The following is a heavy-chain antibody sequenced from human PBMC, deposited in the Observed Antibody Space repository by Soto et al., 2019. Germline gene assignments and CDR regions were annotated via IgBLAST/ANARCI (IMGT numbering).Heavy chain of an antibody. V-gene: IGHV4-4*07. J-gene: IGHJ6*02. CDR1: DDFISSYY. CDR3: ARADYEILTGSYAMDV. CDR2: VSTNGAT. Sequence: PSEILSLTCTVSDDFISSYYWNWIRQPAGKGVEWIGRVSTNGATNYNPSLESRVTMSVDTSKNQFSLKLTSVTAADTAVYLCARADYEILTGSYAMDVWGQGTTVTVSS. D-gene: IGHD3-9*01.